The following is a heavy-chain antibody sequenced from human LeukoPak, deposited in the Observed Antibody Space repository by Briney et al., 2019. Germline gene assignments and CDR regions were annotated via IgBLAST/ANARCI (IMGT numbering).Heavy chain of an antibody. D-gene: IGHD5-24*01. V-gene: IGHV3-21*01. CDR2: ISSSSSYI. CDR1: GFTFSSYS. J-gene: IGHJ4*02. Sequence: PGGSLRLSCAAFGFTFSSYSMNWVRQAPGKGLEWVSSISSSSSYIYYADSVKGRFTISRDNAKNSLYLQMNSLRAEDTAVYYCARDRGDGTQSPFYSWGQGTVVTVAS. CDR3: ARDRGDGTQSPFYS.